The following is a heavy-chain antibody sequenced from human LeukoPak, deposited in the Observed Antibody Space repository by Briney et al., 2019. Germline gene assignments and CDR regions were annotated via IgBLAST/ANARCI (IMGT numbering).Heavy chain of an antibody. CDR2: IKQDGSEK. Sequence: PGGSLRLSCAASGFTFSQYWMTWVRQAPGKGLEWVANIKQDGSEKYYVDSVKGRFTISRDNAKNSLFLQMNSLRAEDTAVYFCARPITFTGSRWANDYGGQGPRSPSPQ. V-gene: IGHV3-7*01. CDR1: GFTFSQYW. D-gene: IGHD1-20*01. J-gene: IGHJ4*02. CDR3: ARPITFTGSRWANDY.